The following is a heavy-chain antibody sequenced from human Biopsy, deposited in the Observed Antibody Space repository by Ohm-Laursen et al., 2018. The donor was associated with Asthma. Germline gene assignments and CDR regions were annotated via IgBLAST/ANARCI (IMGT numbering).Heavy chain of an antibody. D-gene: IGHD2-21*01. CDR2: IMPIFGTP. V-gene: IGHV1-69*01. CDR1: GGTFSSDA. CDR3: ARSYCGGDCYSPFDY. J-gene: IGHJ4*02. Sequence: GSSVKVSCKASGGTFSSDAISWVRQAPGQGLEWMGGIMPIFGTPNYAQKFQHRLTITADDSTTTVYMELSSLKLEDTAVYFRARSYCGGDCYSPFDYWGQGSLVTVSS.